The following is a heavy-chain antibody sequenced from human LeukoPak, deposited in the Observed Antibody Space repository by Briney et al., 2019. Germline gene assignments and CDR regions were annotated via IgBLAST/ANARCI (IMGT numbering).Heavy chain of an antibody. V-gene: IGHV4-34*01. CDR2: INHSGST. D-gene: IGHD2-2*01. Sequence: SETLSLTCAVYGGSFSDYYWNWIRQPPGKGLEWIGEINHSGSTNYNPSLKSRVTISVDTSKSQFSLKLSSVTAADTAVYYCARGAEGYCGSTTCYLLDYWGQGTLVTVSS. CDR1: GGSFSDYY. J-gene: IGHJ4*02. CDR3: ARGAEGYCGSTTCYLLDY.